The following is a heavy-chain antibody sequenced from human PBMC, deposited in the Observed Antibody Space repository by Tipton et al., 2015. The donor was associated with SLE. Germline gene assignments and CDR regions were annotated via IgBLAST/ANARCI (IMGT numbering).Heavy chain of an antibody. V-gene: IGHV4-39*07. Sequence: TLSLTCTVSGGSISSSSYYWGWIRQPPGKGLEWIGSIYYSGSTYYSPPLKSRVTISVDTSKNQFSLKLSSVTAADTAVYYCARVYQVGYFDYWGQGTLVAVSS. CDR2: IYYSGST. CDR3: ARVYQVGYFDY. CDR1: GGSISSSSYY. J-gene: IGHJ4*02. D-gene: IGHD1-26*01.